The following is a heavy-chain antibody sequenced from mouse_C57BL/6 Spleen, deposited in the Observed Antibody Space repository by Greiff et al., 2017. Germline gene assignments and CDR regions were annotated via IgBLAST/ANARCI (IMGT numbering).Heavy chain of an antibody. CDR1: GFTFSSYA. V-gene: IGHV5-4*03. CDR3: ARAGGSSYYWYFDV. J-gene: IGHJ1*03. D-gene: IGHD1-1*01. CDR2: ISDGGSYT. Sequence: EVKLMESGGGLVKPGGSLKLSCAASGFTFSSYAMSWVRQTPEKRLEWVATISDGGSYTYYPDNVKGRFTISRDNAKNNLYLQMSHLKSEDTAMYYCARAGGSSYYWYFDVWGTGTSVTVSS.